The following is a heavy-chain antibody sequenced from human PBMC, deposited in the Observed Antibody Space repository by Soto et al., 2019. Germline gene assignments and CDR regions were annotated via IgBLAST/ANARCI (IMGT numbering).Heavy chain of an antibody. CDR2: INAGNGNT. Sequence: QVPLVQSGAEVKKPGASVKVSCKASGYTFTSYAMHWVRQAPGQRLEWMGWINAGNGNTKYSQKFQGRVTITRDTSASTAYMELSSLRSEDTAVYYCARDRVTTRQIKSEYFQHWGQGTLVTVSS. V-gene: IGHV1-3*01. J-gene: IGHJ1*01. CDR1: GYTFTSYA. D-gene: IGHD4-17*01. CDR3: ARDRVTTRQIKSEYFQH.